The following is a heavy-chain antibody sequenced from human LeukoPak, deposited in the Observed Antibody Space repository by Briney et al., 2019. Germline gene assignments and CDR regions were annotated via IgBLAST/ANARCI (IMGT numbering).Heavy chain of an antibody. J-gene: IGHJ4*02. CDR2: ISYDGSNK. D-gene: IGHD3-10*01. V-gene: IGHV3-30-3*01. CDR1: GFTFSSYA. CDR3: ARDGRFGESLDY. Sequence: GGSLRLSCAASGFTFSSYAMHWVRQAPGKGLEWVAVISYDGSNKYYADSVKGRFTISRDNSKNTLYLQMNSLRAEDTAVYYCARDGRFGESLDYWGQGTLVTVSS.